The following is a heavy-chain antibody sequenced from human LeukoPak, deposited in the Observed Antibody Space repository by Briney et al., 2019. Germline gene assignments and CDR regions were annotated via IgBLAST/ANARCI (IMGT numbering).Heavy chain of an antibody. CDR3: ARARYSSSWYMDWFDP. Sequence: SETLSLTCTVSGGSIGSGGYYWSWIRQHPGKGLEWIGYIYYSGSTYYNPSLKSRVTISVDTSKNQFSLKLSSVTAADTAVYYCARARYSSSWYMDWFDPWGQGTLVTVSS. J-gene: IGHJ5*02. D-gene: IGHD6-13*01. V-gene: IGHV4-31*03. CDR1: GGSIGSGGYY. CDR2: IYYSGST.